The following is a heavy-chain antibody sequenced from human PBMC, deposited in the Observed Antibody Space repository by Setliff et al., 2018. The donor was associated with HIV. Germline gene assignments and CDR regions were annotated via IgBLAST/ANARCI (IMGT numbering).Heavy chain of an antibody. J-gene: IGHJ4*02. CDR2: ISYDGSSK. CDR3: ARAQGAVIRYYYFDY. Sequence: PGGSLRLSCAASGFTFSTFAMHWVRQAPGKGLEWVAVISYDGSSKYYADSVKGRFTISRDNSKNTLYLQMNSLRTEDTAVYYCARAQGAVIRYYYFDYWGQGTLVTVSS. D-gene: IGHD3-22*01. V-gene: IGHV3-30*04. CDR1: GFTFSTFA.